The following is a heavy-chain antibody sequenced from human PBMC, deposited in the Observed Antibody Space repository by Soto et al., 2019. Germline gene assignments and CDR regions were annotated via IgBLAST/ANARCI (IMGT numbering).Heavy chain of an antibody. V-gene: IGHV4-39*01. J-gene: IGHJ5*02. CDR2: IYYSGST. Sequence: SETLSLTCTVSGGSSSSSSYYWGWIRQPPGKGLEWIGSIYYSGSTYYNPSLKSRVTISVDTSKNQFSLKLSSVTAADTAVYYCASHKNIAAAGTDNWFDPWGQGTLVTVSS. CDR1: GGSSSSSSYY. D-gene: IGHD6-13*01. CDR3: ASHKNIAAAGTDNWFDP.